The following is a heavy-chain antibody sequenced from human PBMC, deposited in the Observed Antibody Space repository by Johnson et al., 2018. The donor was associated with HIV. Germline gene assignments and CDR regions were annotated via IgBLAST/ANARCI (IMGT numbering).Heavy chain of an antibody. CDR3: ARDWFSPGYGALDM. CDR1: GFTVSSNY. D-gene: IGHD3-9*01. J-gene: IGHJ3*02. V-gene: IGHV3-66*02. Sequence: DVQVVESGGGVVQPGRSLRLSCAASGFTVSSNYMSWVRQAPGKGLEWVSVIYSGGNTQYYSDSVKGRFTISRDNSKKALYLQLHSLRDEDTAVYYCARDWFSPGYGALDMWGHGTMVTVSS. CDR2: IYSGGNTQ.